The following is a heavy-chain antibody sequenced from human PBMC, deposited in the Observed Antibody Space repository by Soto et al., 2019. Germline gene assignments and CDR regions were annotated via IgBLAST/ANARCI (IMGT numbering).Heavy chain of an antibody. CDR3: ARGITLPTPLDY. D-gene: IGHD1-20*01. V-gene: IGHV1-3*01. CDR1: GYTFTSYS. J-gene: IGHJ4*02. CDR2: INAGNGNT. Sequence: ASVEVFCKVSGYTFTSYSIQWVGQGPGKRLEWMGGINAGNGNTKYSQKFQGRVTITRDTSASTAYMELSSLRSEDTAVYYCARGITLPTPLDYWGQRTLVTDSS.